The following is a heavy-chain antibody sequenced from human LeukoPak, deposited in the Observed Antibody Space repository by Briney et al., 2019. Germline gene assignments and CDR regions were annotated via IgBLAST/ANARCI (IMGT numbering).Heavy chain of an antibody. CDR1: GYTLTELS. Sequence: ASVKVSCKFSGYTLTELSMHWVRQAPGKGLEWMGGFDPEDGETIYAQKFQGRVTMTEDTSTDTAYMELSSLRSEDTAVYYCATDLLIAVAGTKDYWGQGTLVTVSS. V-gene: IGHV1-24*01. J-gene: IGHJ4*02. D-gene: IGHD6-19*01. CDR2: FDPEDGET. CDR3: ATDLLIAVAGTKDY.